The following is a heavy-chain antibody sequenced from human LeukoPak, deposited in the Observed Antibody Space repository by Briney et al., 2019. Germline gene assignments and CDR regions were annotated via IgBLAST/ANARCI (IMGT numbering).Heavy chain of an antibody. Sequence: GASVKVSCKASGYTFTGYYMHWVRQAPGQGLEWMGWINPNSGGTNYAQKFQSRVTMTRDTSISTAYMELSRLRSDDTAVYYCATPPSYSSSSGSLNWFDPWGQGTLVTVSS. CDR3: ATPPSYSSSSGSLNWFDP. V-gene: IGHV1-2*02. J-gene: IGHJ5*02. CDR1: GYTFTGYY. CDR2: INPNSGGT. D-gene: IGHD6-6*01.